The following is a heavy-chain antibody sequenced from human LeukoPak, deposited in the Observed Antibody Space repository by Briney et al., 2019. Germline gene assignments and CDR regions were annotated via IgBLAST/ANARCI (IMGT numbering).Heavy chain of an antibody. V-gene: IGHV1-3*01. J-gene: IGHJ4*02. CDR1: GYTFTNYA. Sequence: ASVKVSCKASGYTFTNYAIHWVRQAPGQRLEWMGWINAGNGNRKYSQKFQGRVIITRDTSASTAYMELSSLRSEDTAVYYCARGRYSGSYYGVDYWGQGTLVTVSS. D-gene: IGHD1-26*01. CDR3: ARGRYSGSYYGVDY. CDR2: INAGNGNR.